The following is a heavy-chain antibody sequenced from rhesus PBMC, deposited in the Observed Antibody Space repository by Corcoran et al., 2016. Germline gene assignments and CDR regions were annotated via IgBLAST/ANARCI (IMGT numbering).Heavy chain of an antibody. D-gene: IGHD6-25*01. Sequence: QLQLQESGPGLVKPSETLSVTCAVSGGSISSSYWSWIRQAPGKGLEGIGYIYGSGSSTNYNPSLKSRVTLSVDTSKNQLSLKLSSVTTADTAVYYCARDWYSGSWNDAFDFWGQGLRVTVSS. CDR3: ARDWYSGSWNDAFDF. V-gene: IGHV4-169*02. CDR1: GGSISSSY. J-gene: IGHJ3*01. CDR2: IYGSGSST.